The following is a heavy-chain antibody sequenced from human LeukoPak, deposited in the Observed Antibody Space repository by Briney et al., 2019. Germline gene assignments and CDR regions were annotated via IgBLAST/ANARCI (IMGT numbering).Heavy chain of an antibody. CDR2: INQDGSEK. J-gene: IGHJ4*02. CDR1: GFTFTTYS. Sequence: GGSLRLSCAASGFTFTTYSMTWVRQAPGKGLEGVANINQDGSEKYYVEALKGRFTISRDNAKNSLYLQMNSLRAEDTAVYYCAKDLLIVVVPATLHSFDYWGQGTLVTVSS. D-gene: IGHD2-2*02. V-gene: IGHV3-7*01. CDR3: AKDLLIVVVPATLHSFDY.